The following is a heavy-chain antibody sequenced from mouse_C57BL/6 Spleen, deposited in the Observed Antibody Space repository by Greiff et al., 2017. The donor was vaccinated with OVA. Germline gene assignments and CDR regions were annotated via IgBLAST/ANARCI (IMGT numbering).Heavy chain of an antibody. Sequence: EVHLVESGPELVKPGDSVKISCKASGYSFTGYFMNWVMQSHGKSLEWIGRINPYNGDTFYNQKFKGKATLTVDKSSSTAHMELRSLTSEDSAVYYCARSPDYYGSSFGAMDYWGQGTSVTVSS. CDR3: ARSPDYYGSSFGAMDY. D-gene: IGHD1-1*01. V-gene: IGHV1-20*01. J-gene: IGHJ4*01. CDR1: GYSFTGYF. CDR2: INPYNGDT.